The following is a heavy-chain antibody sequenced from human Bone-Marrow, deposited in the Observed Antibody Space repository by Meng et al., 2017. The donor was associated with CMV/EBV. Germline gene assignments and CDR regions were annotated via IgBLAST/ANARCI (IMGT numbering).Heavy chain of an antibody. D-gene: IGHD3-10*01. CDR1: GFTFSNAW. Sequence: GGSLRLSCAASGFTFSNAWMSWVRQAPGKGLEWVGRIKSKTDGGTTDYAAPVKGRFTISRDDSKNTLYLQMNSLKTEDTAVYYCTTGSKPRVTMVRGVAYWGQGTLVIVSS. CDR3: TTGSKPRVTMVRGVAY. J-gene: IGHJ4*02. CDR2: IKSKTDGGTT. V-gene: IGHV3-15*01.